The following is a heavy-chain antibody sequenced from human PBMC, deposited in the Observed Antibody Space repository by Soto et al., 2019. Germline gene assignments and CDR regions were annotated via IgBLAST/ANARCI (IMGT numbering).Heavy chain of an antibody. Sequence: ASVKVSCKASGYTFTGDGISWVRQAPGRGLEWMGWISAYNGNTNYAQKLQGRVTMTTDTSTSTAYMELRSLRSEDTAVYYCARVPFSGDDGSTAFWFYPWAQGTVVTVSS. CDR2: ISAYNGNT. V-gene: IGHV1-18*01. CDR3: ARVPFSGDDGSTAFWFYP. CDR1: GYTFTGDG. J-gene: IGHJ5*02. D-gene: IGHD3-10*01.